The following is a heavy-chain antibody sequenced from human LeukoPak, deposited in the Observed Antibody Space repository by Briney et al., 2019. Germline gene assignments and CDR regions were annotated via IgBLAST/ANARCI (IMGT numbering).Heavy chain of an antibody. CDR2: IWYDGSNK. D-gene: IGHD3-3*02. CDR1: GLTFSSYG. V-gene: IGHV3-33*01. Sequence: GGSLRLSCAASGLTFSSYGMHWVRQAPGKGLEWVAVIWYDGSNKYYADSVKGRFTISRDNSKNTLYLQMNSLRAEDTAVYYCARDPSISRGIYYYYYGMDVWGQGTTVTVSS. J-gene: IGHJ6*02. CDR3: ARDPSISRGIYYYYYGMDV.